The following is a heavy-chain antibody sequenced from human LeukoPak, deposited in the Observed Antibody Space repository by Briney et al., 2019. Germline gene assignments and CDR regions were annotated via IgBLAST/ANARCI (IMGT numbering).Heavy chain of an antibody. CDR3: ASAPSTIFGVVIYLAFDI. Sequence: SETLSLTCTVSGGSISSGSYYWGWIRQPPGKGLEWIGSIYYSGRTYYSPSLKSRVTISVDTSKNQFSLKLSSVTAADTAVYYCASAPSTIFGVVIYLAFDIWGQGTMVTVSS. CDR1: GGSISSGSYY. V-gene: IGHV4-39*01. D-gene: IGHD3-3*01. J-gene: IGHJ3*02. CDR2: IYYSGRT.